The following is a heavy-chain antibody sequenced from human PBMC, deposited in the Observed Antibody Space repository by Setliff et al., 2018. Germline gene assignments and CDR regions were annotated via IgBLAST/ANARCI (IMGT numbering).Heavy chain of an antibody. V-gene: IGHV4-31*03. CDR1: GGSISSGGYY. D-gene: IGHD3-3*01. CDR3: ARMSGFQYIDV. CDR2: IYYSGSTS. Sequence: PSETLSLTCTVSGGSISSGGYYWSWIRQHPGKGLEWIGYIYYSGSTSYYNPSLKSRVTISVDTSKNQFSLKLSSVTAADTAVYYCARMSGFQYIDVWDKGTTVTVSS. J-gene: IGHJ6*03.